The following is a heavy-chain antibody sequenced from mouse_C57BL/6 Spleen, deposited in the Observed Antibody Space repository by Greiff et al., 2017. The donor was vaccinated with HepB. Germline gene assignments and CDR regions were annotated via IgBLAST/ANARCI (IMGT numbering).Heavy chain of an antibody. CDR1: GYTFTSYW. CDR2: IDPSDSYT. D-gene: IGHD1-1*01. V-gene: IGHV1-69*01. CDR3: ARKIVYYGSSLDY. J-gene: IGHJ2*01. Sequence: QVQLQQPGAELVMPGASVKLSCKASGYTFTSYWMHWVKQRPGQGLEWIGEIDPSDSYTNYNQQFKGKSTLTVDKSSSTAYMQLSSLTSEDSAVYYCARKIVYYGSSLDYWGQGTTLTVSS.